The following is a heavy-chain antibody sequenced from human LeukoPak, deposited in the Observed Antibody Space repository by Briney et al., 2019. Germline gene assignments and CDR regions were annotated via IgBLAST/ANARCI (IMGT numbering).Heavy chain of an antibody. Sequence: LSLTCIVSGYSISSGYYWGWIRQPPGKGLEWVSIISSGSSAIFSADALRGRFTISRDDAKNLLYLDMNSLRAEDTAVYYCARDPYNGRYGGYYYYYMDVWGRGTTVTIPS. CDR2: ISSGSSAI. D-gene: IGHD1-26*01. CDR1: GYSISSGYY. CDR3: ARDPYNGRYGGYYYYYMDV. J-gene: IGHJ6*03. V-gene: IGHV3-11*04.